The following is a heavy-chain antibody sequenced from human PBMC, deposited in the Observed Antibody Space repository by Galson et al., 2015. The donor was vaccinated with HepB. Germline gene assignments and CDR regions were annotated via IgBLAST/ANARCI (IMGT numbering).Heavy chain of an antibody. CDR3: ARGPDNYYDSSGYYSY. CDR1: GGSFSGYY. Sequence: ETLSLTCAVYGGSFSGYYWSWIRQPPGKGLEWIGEINHSGSTNYNPSLKSRVTISVDTSKNQFSLKLSSVTAADTAVYYCARGPDNYYDSSGYYSYWGQGTLVTVSS. D-gene: IGHD3-22*01. CDR2: INHSGST. J-gene: IGHJ4*02. V-gene: IGHV4-34*01.